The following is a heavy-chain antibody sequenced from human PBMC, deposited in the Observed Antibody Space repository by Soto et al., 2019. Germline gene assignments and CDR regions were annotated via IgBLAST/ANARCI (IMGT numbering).Heavy chain of an antibody. D-gene: IGHD6-19*01. CDR1: GYPFTDYY. CDR3: ARDQSPSSGWTGMEV. Sequence: ASVKVSCKASGYPFTDYYMHWVRQAPGQGLEWMGWINPNSGGTNYAQKFQRRVTMTRDTSISTDYMELNRLRSDDTAVDYCARDQSPSSGWTGMEVWGRGSTVTIAS. J-gene: IGHJ6*02. V-gene: IGHV1-2*02. CDR2: INPNSGGT.